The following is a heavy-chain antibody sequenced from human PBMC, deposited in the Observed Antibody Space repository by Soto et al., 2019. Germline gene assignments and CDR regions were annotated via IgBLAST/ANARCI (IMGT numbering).Heavy chain of an antibody. D-gene: IGHD2-2*01. J-gene: IGHJ6*02. V-gene: IGHV3-23*01. Sequence: AQLLESGGGLVQPGGSLRLSCAASGFTFTSYAMSWVRQAPGKGLEWVAIISGSAGRTYYADSVKGRFTISRDNSKNTLFLQMNSLRAEDTAVYHCAKVTSARVFYFGLDVWGQGTTVTVSS. CDR2: ISGSAGRT. CDR3: AKVTSARVFYFGLDV. CDR1: GFTFTSYA.